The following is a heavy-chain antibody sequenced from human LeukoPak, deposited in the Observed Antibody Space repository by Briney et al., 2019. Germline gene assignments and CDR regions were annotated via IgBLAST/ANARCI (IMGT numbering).Heavy chain of an antibody. CDR1: GFTFSSYG. Sequence: GRSLRLSCAAPGFTFSSYGMYGVRQAPGKGVEWVAVIWYVGSNKYYADSVKGRFTISRDNSKNTLYLQMNSLRAEDTAVYYCARDRDEYCTNGVCYTGWLDPWGRGTLVTVSS. D-gene: IGHD2-8*01. J-gene: IGHJ5*02. CDR3: ARDRDEYCTNGVCYTGWLDP. CDR2: IWYVGSNK. V-gene: IGHV3-33*01.